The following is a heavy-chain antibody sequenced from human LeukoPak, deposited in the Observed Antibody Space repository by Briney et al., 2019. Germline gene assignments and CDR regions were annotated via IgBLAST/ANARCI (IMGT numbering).Heavy chain of an antibody. J-gene: IGHJ4*02. CDR3: AREVRHWQWRRYDHFDY. V-gene: IGHV4-34*01. CDR2: INHSGST. CDR1: GGSFSGYY. D-gene: IGHD6-19*01. Sequence: NPSETLSLTCAVYGGSFSGYYWSWIRQPPGKGLEWIGEINHSGSTNYNPSLKSRVTISVDTSKNQFSLKLSSVTAADTAVYYCAREVRHWQWRRYDHFDYWGQGSLVTVSS.